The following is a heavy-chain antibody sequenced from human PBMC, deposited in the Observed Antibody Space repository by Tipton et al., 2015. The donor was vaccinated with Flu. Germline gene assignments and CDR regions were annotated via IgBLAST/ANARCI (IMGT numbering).Heavy chain of an antibody. J-gene: IGHJ4*02. V-gene: IGHV4-61*02. CDR3: SRETPSTYYYYFDS. Sequence: LRLSCTVSGGSITGGNFYWSWIRQPAGKGLEWIGRIYDNGSTQYNSSLKSRVTLSLDTSKNQFSLKLTSVTAADTAVYYCSRETPSTYYYYFDSWGQGTRATVSS. CDR1: GGSITGGNFY. D-gene: IGHD3-10*01. CDR2: IYDNGST.